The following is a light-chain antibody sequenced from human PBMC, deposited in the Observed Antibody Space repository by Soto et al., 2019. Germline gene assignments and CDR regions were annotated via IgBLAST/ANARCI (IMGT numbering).Light chain of an antibody. CDR3: SSYTRSSGVV. CDR2: EVS. V-gene: IGLV2-14*01. J-gene: IGLJ2*01. Sequence: QSVLTQPASVSGSPGQSITISCTGTSTDVGTYNYVSWYQQHPGKAPKLMIYEVSKRPSGVSNRFSGSKSGNTASLTISGLQAEDEANYYCSSYTRSSGVVFGGGNKVTVL. CDR1: STDVGTYNY.